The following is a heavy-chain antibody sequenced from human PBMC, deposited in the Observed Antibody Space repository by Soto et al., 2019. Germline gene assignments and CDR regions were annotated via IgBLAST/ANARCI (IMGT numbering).Heavy chain of an antibody. J-gene: IGHJ6*03. CDR3: ARDGEQLVDYYYYYYMDV. V-gene: IGHV3-21*01. CDR1: RFTFSSYS. D-gene: IGHD6-13*01. CDR2: ISSSSSYI. Sequence: GGSLRLSCAASRFTFSSYSMNWVRQAPGKGLEWVSSISSSSSYIYYADSVKGRFTISRDNAKNSLYLQMNSLRAEDTAVYYCARDGEQLVDYYYYYYMDVWGKGTTVTVSS.